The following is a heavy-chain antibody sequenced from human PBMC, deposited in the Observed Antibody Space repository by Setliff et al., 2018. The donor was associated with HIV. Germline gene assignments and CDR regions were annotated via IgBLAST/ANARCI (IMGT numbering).Heavy chain of an antibody. V-gene: IGHV4-39*07. Sequence: SETLSLTCTVSGGSISSNSYYWGWIRQPPGKGLEWIGSIYHSGRTYYNPSLKSRVTISADTSKNQFSLNLSSVTAAETAVYYCARVGYHGSGRYSFDYWGQGTLVTVSS. CDR3: ARVGYHGSGRYSFDY. D-gene: IGHD3-10*01. CDR1: GGSISSNSYY. CDR2: IYHSGRT. J-gene: IGHJ4*02.